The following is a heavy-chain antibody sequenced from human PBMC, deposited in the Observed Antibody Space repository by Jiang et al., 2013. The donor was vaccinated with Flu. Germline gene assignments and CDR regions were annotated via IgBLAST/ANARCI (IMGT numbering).Heavy chain of an antibody. V-gene: IGHV7-4-1*02. CDR2: INTDTGNTGNP. J-gene: IGHJ3*02. CDR1: GYTFTKYA. CDR3: AGGSGSFFTDFDI. D-gene: IGHD3-10*01. Sequence: QSGSELKKPGASVKVSCKASGYTFTKYAINWVRQAPGQGLEWMGWINTDTGNTGNPTYAQGFTGRLVFSLDTSVSTAYLQISSLEAEDTAVYYCAGGSGSFFTDFDIWGQGTVITVSS.